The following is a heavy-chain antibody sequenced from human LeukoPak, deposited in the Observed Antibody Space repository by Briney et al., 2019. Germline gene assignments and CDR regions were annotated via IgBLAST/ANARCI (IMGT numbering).Heavy chain of an antibody. CDR1: GFTFSSYA. CDR2: ISVSGGST. Sequence: GGSLRLSCAASGFTFSSYAMTWVRQAPGKGLQWVSTISVSGGSTYYADSVKGRFTISRDTSKSTLYLQMNSLRDEDTAVYYCAKYGSGTYYNGLYWGQGTLVTVSS. V-gene: IGHV3-23*01. J-gene: IGHJ4*02. CDR3: AKYGSGTYYNGLY. D-gene: IGHD3-10*01.